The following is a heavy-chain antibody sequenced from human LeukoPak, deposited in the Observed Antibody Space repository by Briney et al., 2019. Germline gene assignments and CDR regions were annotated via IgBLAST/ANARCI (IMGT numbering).Heavy chain of an antibody. D-gene: IGHD1-26*01. V-gene: IGHV3-23*01. CDR3: AKRVDYSGKYYFDY. Sequence: GGSLRLSCAASAFTFSSYAMSCVRQAPGKGLEWVSAISDSGGNTYYADSVKGRFTISRDNSKNTLSLQMNSLRAEDTAVYYCAKRVDYSGKYYFDYWGQGTLVTVSS. CDR2: ISDSGGNT. CDR1: AFTFSSYA. J-gene: IGHJ4*02.